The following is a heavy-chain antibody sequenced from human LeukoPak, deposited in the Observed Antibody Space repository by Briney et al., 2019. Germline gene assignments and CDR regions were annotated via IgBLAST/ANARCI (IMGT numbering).Heavy chain of an antibody. CDR3: ARGSS. Sequence: SETLSLTCTVSGGSINSSSYYWSWIRQPPGKGLEWIGEINHSGSTNYNPSLKSRVTISVDTSKNQFSLKLSSVTAADTAVYYCARGSSWGQGTLVTVSS. CDR2: INHSGST. V-gene: IGHV4-39*07. CDR1: GGSINSSSYY. J-gene: IGHJ5*02.